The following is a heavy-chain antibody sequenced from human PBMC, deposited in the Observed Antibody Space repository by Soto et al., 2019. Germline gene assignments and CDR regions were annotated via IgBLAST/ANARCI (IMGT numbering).Heavy chain of an antibody. V-gene: IGHV1-8*01. CDR3: ASARRRSPGDY. D-gene: IGHD1-26*01. Sequence: QVQLVQSGAEVKKPGASVKVSCKASGYTFTSYDITWVRQATGQVLEWMGWMNPNSGNTGYAQKFQGRVTMTRNTSISPAYMELSSLRSEDTAVYYWASARRRSPGDYWGQGTLVTVSS. J-gene: IGHJ4*02. CDR2: MNPNSGNT. CDR1: GYTFTSYD.